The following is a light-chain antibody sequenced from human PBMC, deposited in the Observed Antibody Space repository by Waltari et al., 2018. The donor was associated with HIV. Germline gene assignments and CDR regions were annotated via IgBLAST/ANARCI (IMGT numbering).Light chain of an antibody. Sequence: QSVLTQSPSASGMSGQGVTIPCSGSSADIGTNTVNWYQQLPGTAPKPLISNDNHRPSGVPDRFSGSKSGTSASLAISGLQFEDEADYYCAAWDGGLRGWVFGGGTKLTVL. CDR2: NDN. CDR3: AAWDGGLRGWV. CDR1: SADIGTNT. V-gene: IGLV1-44*01. J-gene: IGLJ3*02.